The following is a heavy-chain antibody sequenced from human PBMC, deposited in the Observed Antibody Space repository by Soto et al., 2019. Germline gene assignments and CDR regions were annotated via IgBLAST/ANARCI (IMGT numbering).Heavy chain of an antibody. D-gene: IGHD1-26*01. CDR3: ARAKYGGAYSPFDN. V-gene: IGHV3-48*02. CDR2: ISTRSNSI. CDR1: GFTVSSNY. Sequence: EVQLVESGGGLIQPGGSLRLSCAASGFTVSSNYMSWVRQAPGKGLEWVSYISTRSNSIYYADSVKGRFTVSRDNAKNSLFLQMSRLRDEDTAVYFCARAKYGGAYSPFDNWGQGSLVTVSS. J-gene: IGHJ4*02.